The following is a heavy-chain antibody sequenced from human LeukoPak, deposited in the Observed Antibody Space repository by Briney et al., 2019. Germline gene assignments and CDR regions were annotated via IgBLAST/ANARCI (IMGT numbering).Heavy chain of an antibody. CDR2: IRNDGSTK. CDR3: AKTGIGYCSSTSCYTWGGGDY. D-gene: IGHD2-2*02. CDR1: GFTLSNNG. J-gene: IGHJ4*02. V-gene: IGHV3-30*02. Sequence: PGGSLRLSCAASGFTLSNNGMHWVRQAPGKGLEWAAFIRNDGSTKYYADSVKGRFTISRDNSKNTLYLQMNSLRAEDTAVYYCAKTGIGYCSSTSCYTWGGGDYWGQGTLVTVSS.